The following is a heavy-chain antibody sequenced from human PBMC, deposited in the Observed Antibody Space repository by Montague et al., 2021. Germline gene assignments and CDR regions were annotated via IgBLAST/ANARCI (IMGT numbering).Heavy chain of an antibody. V-gene: IGHV4-59*08. J-gene: IGHJ5*02. CDR3: AKQDCFVLGTSYKGFDP. D-gene: IGHD3-10*01. CDR1: SGSIFHAH. CDR2: MFYGGAT. Sequence: SETLSLTCTVSSGSIFHAHWSWVRQPPGKGLEWLGSMFYGGATSNNPSLKSRVTMSIDTSTNQFSLKLSFVTAADTAVYYCAKQDCFVLGTSYKGFDPWGQGIPVTVSS.